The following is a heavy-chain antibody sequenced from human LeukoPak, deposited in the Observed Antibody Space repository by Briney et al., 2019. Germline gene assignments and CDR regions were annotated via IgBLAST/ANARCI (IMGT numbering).Heavy chain of an antibody. D-gene: IGHD2/OR15-2a*01. CDR2: IYYSGTT. V-gene: IGHV4-59*01. J-gene: IGHJ4*02. CDR1: GASISSDY. Sequence: PSETLSLTCTVSGASISSDYWSWIRQPPGKGLEWIGYIYYSGTTNYNPSIKSRVTMSVDTSNKLFSLKLSSVTAADTAVYYCARSKYFFDYWGQGALVTVSS. CDR3: ARSKYFFDY.